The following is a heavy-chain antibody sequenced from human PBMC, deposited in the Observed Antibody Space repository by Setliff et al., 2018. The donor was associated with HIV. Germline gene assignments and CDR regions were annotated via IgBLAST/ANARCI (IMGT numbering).Heavy chain of an antibody. CDR2: IYYTGST. V-gene: IGHV4-39*01. CDR1: GASISSSSHH. CDR3: ARLVRWELGATSTFFYYYMDV. Sequence: PSETLSLTCTVSGASISSSSHHWARIRQPPGKGLEYIGNIYYTGSTHHNPSLESRVATSVDTSKNQFSLKLSSVTAADTAVYYCARLVRWELGATSTFFYYYMDVWGKGTTVTVSS. D-gene: IGHD1-26*01. J-gene: IGHJ6*03.